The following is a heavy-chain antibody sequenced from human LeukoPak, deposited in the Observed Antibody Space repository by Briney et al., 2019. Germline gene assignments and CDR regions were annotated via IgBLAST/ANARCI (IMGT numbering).Heavy chain of an antibody. CDR2: IYTTGST. CDR3: AIVKYYYGSGRSLVYYYMDV. CDR1: GGSITSGSYY. J-gene: IGHJ6*03. Sequence: SQTVSLTCTVSGGSITSGSYYWTWIRQPAGKGLEWIGLIYTTGSTNYKPSLKSRVTISVDASKNQFSLKLASVTAADTAVYYCAIVKYYYGSGRSLVYYYMDVWGKGTTVTVSS. V-gene: IGHV4-61*02. D-gene: IGHD3-10*01.